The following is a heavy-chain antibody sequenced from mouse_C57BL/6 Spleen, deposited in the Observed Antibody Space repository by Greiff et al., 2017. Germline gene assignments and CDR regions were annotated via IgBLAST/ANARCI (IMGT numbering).Heavy chain of an antibody. D-gene: IGHD1-1*01. CDR3: ARGGSSYVIFDY. CDR2: IYPGDGDT. Sequence: QVQLQQSGPELVKPGASVKISCKASGYAFSSSWMNWVKQRPGKGLEWIGRIYPGDGDTNYNGKFKGKATLTADKSSSTAYMQLSSLTSEDSAVYFCARGGSSYVIFDYWGQGTTLTVSS. J-gene: IGHJ2*01. CDR1: GYAFSSSW. V-gene: IGHV1-82*01.